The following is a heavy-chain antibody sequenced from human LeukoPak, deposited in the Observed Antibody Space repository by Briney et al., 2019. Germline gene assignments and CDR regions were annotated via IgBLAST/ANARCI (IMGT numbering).Heavy chain of an antibody. CDR3: ASLPYDILTGPYYYYYYMDV. D-gene: IGHD3-9*01. J-gene: IGHJ6*03. V-gene: IGHV4-34*01. CDR1: GGSFSGYY. Sequence: SETLSLTCAVYGGSFSGYYWSWIRQPPGKGLEWIGEINHSGSTYYNPSLKSRVTISVDTSKNQFSLKLSSVTAADTAVYYCASLPYDILTGPYYYYYYMDVWGKGTTVTVSS. CDR2: INHSGST.